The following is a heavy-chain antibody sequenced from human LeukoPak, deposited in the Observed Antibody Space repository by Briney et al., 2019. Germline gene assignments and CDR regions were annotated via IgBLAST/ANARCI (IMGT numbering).Heavy chain of an antibody. J-gene: IGHJ3*02. D-gene: IGHD1-1*01. V-gene: IGHV1-2*02. Sequence: ASVKVSCKASGYTFPGYYMHWVRQVPGQGLEWMGWINPKSGDTDYAQKFQGRVTMTRDTSISTASMELSRLKSDDTAVYYCASGNYWNDAFDIWGQGTMVTVSS. CDR2: INPKSGDT. CDR3: ASGNYWNDAFDI. CDR1: GYTFPGYY.